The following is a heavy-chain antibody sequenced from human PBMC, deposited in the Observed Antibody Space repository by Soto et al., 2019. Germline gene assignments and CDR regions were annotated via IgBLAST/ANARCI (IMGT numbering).Heavy chain of an antibody. J-gene: IGHJ6*02. CDR3: ARELTIFGVGYYYYGMDV. V-gene: IGHV1-69*06. Sequence: QVQLVPSGAEVTKPGSSVKVSCQASGGTFSSYAICWVRPAPGPGLEWLGGIIPIFGTANYAQKFQGRVPTTAEKSTSTAYRELSSLRYEDTAVYYFARELTIFGVGYYYYGMDVWGQGTTVTVSS. D-gene: IGHD3-3*01. CDR1: GGTFSSYA. CDR2: IIPIFGTA.